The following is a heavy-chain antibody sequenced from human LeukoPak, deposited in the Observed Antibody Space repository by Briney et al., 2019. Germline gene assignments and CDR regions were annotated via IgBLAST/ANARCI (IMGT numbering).Heavy chain of an antibody. CDR3: ASVSGSYRYYGMDV. Sequence: GGSLRLSCAASGFTFSSYAMSWVRQAPGKGLEWVSAISGSGGSTYYADSVKGRFTISRDNSKNTLYLQMNSLRAEDTAVYYCASVSGSYRYYGMDVWGQGTTVTVSS. V-gene: IGHV3-23*01. CDR2: ISGSGGST. CDR1: GFTFSSYA. J-gene: IGHJ6*02. D-gene: IGHD1-26*01.